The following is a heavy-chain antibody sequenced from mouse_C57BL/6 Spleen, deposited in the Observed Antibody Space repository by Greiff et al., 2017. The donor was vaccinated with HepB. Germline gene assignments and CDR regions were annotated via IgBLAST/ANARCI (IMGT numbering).Heavy chain of an antibody. CDR3: ARGGAYGNFDY. CDR1: GYTFTDYY. Sequence: EVQLQQSGPELVKPGASVKISCKASGYTFTDYYMNWVKQSHGKSLEWIGDINPNNGGTSYNQKFKGKATLTVDKSSSTAYMELRSLTSEDSAVYYCARGGAYGNFDYWGQGTTLTVSS. D-gene: IGHD2-1*01. CDR2: INPNNGGT. J-gene: IGHJ2*01. V-gene: IGHV1-26*01.